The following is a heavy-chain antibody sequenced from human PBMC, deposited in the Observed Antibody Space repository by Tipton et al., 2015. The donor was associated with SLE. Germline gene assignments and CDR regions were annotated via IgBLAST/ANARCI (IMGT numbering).Heavy chain of an antibody. D-gene: IGHD3-10*01. J-gene: IGHJ6*02. V-gene: IGHV4-31*03. CDR1: GGSISKGGYY. CDR2: IYYSGST. Sequence: TLSLTCTVSGGSISKGGYYWSWIRHHPGKGLEWIGYIYYSGSTNYNPSLKSRVTISVDTSTNQFSLKLSSVTAADTAVYYCARGMLTWRGASIGVDVWGQGSSVNVSS. CDR3: ARGMLTWRGASIGVDV.